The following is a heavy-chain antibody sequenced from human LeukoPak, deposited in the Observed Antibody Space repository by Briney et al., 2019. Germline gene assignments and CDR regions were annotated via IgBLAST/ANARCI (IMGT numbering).Heavy chain of an antibody. CDR1: GGSISSYY. J-gene: IGHJ3*02. Sequence: PSETLSLTCTVSGGSISSYYWSWIRQPAGKGLEWIGSIYYSGSTYYNPSLKSRVTISVDTSKNQFSLKLSSVTAADTAVYYCARVPGRYYDSSGYYSSAFDIWGQGTMVTVSS. V-gene: IGHV4-4*07. D-gene: IGHD3-22*01. CDR3: ARVPGRYYDSSGYYSSAFDI. CDR2: IYYSGST.